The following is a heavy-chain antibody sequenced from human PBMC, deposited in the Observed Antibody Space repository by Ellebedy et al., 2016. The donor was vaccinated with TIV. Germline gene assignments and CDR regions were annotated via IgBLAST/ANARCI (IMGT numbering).Heavy chain of an antibody. CDR2: TYYRSKWYN. Sequence: SQTLSLTCXISGDSVSSNSAAWNWIRQSPSRGLEWLGRTYYRSKWYNDYAVSVKSRITINPDTSKNQFSLQLNSVTPEDTAVYYCARAPRGVYCSGGSCYLSLDYWGQGTLVTVSS. V-gene: IGHV6-1*01. J-gene: IGHJ4*02. CDR1: GDSVSSNSAA. CDR3: ARAPRGVYCSGGSCYLSLDY. D-gene: IGHD2-15*01.